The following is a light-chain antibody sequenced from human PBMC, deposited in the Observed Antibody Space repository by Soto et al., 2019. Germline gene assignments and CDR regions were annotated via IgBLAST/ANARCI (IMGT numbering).Light chain of an antibody. V-gene: IGKV4-1*01. Sequence: DIVMTQSPDSLPVSLGERATINFKSIHSLFYRSNNKNYLAWYQQKPGQPPKLLFSWASARESGVPDRFSGSGSGTDFTLTISSLQAEDVAVYFCQQYYSTPWTFGQGTKVDIK. CDR3: QQYYSTPWT. CDR1: HSLFYRSNNKNY. J-gene: IGKJ1*01. CDR2: WAS.